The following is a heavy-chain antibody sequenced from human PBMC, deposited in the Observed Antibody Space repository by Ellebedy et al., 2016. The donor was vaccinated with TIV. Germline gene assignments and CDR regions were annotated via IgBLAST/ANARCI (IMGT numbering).Heavy chain of an antibody. V-gene: IGHV4-39*07. J-gene: IGHJ1*01. CDR3: ARARGRKYFQH. Sequence: SETLSLXXTVSGGSVSSGSYYWSWIRQPPGKGLEWIGEINHSGSTNFNPSLKSRVSISVDTSKNQFSLKLSSVTAADTAVYYCARARGRKYFQHWGQGTLVTVSS. D-gene: IGHD3-10*01. CDR2: INHSGST. CDR1: GGSVSSGSYY.